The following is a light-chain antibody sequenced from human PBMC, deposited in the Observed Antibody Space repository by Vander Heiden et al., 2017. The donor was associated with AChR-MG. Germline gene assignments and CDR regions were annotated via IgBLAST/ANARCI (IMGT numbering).Light chain of an antibody. CDR2: DAS. Sequence: DIHLTPSPSTLSASVGDRVTITCRASQSISSWLAWYQQKPGKAPKLLIYDASSLESGVPSRFSGSGSGTEFTLTISSLQPDDFATYYRQQYNSYPYTFGQGTKLEIK. CDR3: QQYNSYPYT. CDR1: QSISSW. V-gene: IGKV1-5*01. J-gene: IGKJ2*01.